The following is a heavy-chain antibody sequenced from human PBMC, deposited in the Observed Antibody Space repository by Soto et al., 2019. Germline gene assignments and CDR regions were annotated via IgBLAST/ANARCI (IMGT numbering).Heavy chain of an antibody. CDR1: GGSISSYY. V-gene: IGHV4-59*08. CDR2: IYYSGGT. Sequence: SETLSLTCTVSGGSISSYYWSWIRQPPGKGLEWIGYIYYSGGTNYNPSLKSRVTISVATSKNQFSLKLSSVTAADTAVYYCARRYGDYFDFWGQGSLVTVSS. D-gene: IGHD4-17*01. CDR3: ARRYGDYFDF. J-gene: IGHJ4*02.